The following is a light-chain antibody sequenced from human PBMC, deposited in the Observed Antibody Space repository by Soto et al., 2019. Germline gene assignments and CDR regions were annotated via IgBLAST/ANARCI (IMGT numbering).Light chain of an antibody. J-gene: IGKJ1*01. V-gene: IGKV3-15*01. CDR3: HQYDNWPGT. CDR1: QSVSSN. Sequence: EIAMTQSPATLSVSPGERASLSCRASQSVSSNLAWYHQRPGQAPTLLIYGAFTRATGVPARFSGSGSGTEFTLTISSLQSEDFAVYYCHQYDNWPGTFGQGTKVGIK. CDR2: GAF.